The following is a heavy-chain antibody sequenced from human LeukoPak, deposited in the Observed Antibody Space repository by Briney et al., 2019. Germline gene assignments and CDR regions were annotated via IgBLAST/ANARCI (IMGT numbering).Heavy chain of an antibody. CDR2: ISSSSYI. D-gene: IGHD3-16*02. Sequence: GGSLRLSCAASGFTFSSYSMNWVRQAPGKGLEWVSSISSSSYIYYADSVKGRFTISRDNAKNSLYLQMNSLRAEDTAVYYCARDPYDYVWGSYRFFDYWGQGTLVTVSS. V-gene: IGHV3-21*01. CDR1: GFTFSSYS. CDR3: ARDPYDYVWGSYRFFDY. J-gene: IGHJ4*02.